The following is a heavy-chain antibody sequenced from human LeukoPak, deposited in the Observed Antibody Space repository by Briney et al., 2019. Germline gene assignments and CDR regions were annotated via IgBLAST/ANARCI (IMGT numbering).Heavy chain of an antibody. V-gene: IGHV3-30*02. Sequence: GGSLRLSCAASGFTFSSYGMHWVRQAPGKGLEWVAFIRYDGSNKYYADSVKGRFTISRDNSKNTLYLQMKSLRAEDTAVYYCAKXXYGDYGLXDYWGQGTXVTV. J-gene: IGHJ4*02. CDR2: IRYDGSNK. D-gene: IGHD4-17*01. CDR3: AKXXYGDYGLXDY. CDR1: GFTFSSYG.